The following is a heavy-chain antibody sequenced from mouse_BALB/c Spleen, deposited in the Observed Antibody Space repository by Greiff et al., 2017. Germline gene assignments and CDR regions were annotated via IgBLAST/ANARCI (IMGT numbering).Heavy chain of an antibody. J-gene: IGHJ4*01. D-gene: IGHD1-1*01. CDR3: AREGTYYGSSYYAMDY. Sequence: VQLQQSGPSLVKPSQTLSLTCSVTGDSITSGYWNWIRKFPGNKLEYMGYISYSGSTYYNPSLKSRISITRDTSKNQYYLQLNSVTTEDTATYYCAREGTYYGSSYYAMDYWGQGTSVTVSS. CDR2: ISYSGST. CDR1: GDSITSGY. V-gene: IGHV3-8*02.